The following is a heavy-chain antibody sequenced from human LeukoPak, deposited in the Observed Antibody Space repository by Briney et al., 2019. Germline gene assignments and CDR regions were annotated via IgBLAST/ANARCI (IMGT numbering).Heavy chain of an antibody. D-gene: IGHD3-22*01. Sequence: SETLSLTCSVSGYSIISGYYWGWVRQSPGRGLEWIGTIHHIGNTYYKPSLKSRVTISVDTSKNQFSLKLTSVTAADSAMYFCAREAYSETSGFHPLNWFVPWGQGTLVTVSS. CDR2: IHHIGNT. CDR1: GYSIISGYY. V-gene: IGHV4-38-2*02. J-gene: IGHJ5*02. CDR3: AREAYSETSGFHPLNWFVP.